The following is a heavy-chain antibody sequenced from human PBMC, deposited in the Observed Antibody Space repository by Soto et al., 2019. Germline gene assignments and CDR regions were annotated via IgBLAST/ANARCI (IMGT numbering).Heavy chain of an antibody. Sequence: SETLSLTCTVSGGSVSSGSYYWSWVRQPPGKGLEWIGYIYYSGSTNYNPSLKSRVTISVDTSKNQFSLKLSSVTAADTAVYYCARDANYYDSSGYYYSVHHFDYWGQGTLVTVSS. CDR2: IYYSGST. V-gene: IGHV4-61*01. CDR3: ARDANYYDSSGYYYSVHHFDY. D-gene: IGHD3-22*01. CDR1: GGSVSSGSYY. J-gene: IGHJ4*02.